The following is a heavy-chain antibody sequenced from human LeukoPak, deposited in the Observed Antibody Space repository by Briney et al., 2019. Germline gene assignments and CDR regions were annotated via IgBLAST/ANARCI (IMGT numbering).Heavy chain of an antibody. Sequence: GESLKVSCKGSGYSFTTYWIAWVRQMPGKGLEWMGIIYPGDSDTRYSPSFQGQVTMSADKSISTAYLQWSSLKASDTAMYYCARQNSAWYSNAFDPWGQGTLVTVSS. J-gene: IGHJ5*02. V-gene: IGHV5-51*01. CDR2: IYPGDSDT. CDR1: GYSFTTYW. D-gene: IGHD6-19*01. CDR3: ARQNSAWYSNAFDP.